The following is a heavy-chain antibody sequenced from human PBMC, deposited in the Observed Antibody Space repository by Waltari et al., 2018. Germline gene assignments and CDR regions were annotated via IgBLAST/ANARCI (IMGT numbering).Heavy chain of an antibody. J-gene: IGHJ4*02. CDR1: GFTVTNYY. CDR3: ARGNTASLDY. Sequence: HLVESGGGLIQPGWSLRLSCSASGFTVTNYYMSWVRQAPGRGREFGSVSYSAVTTYYADSVKGRFTISRDTFRNTLYLQMDNLRPDDTAVYYCARGNTASLDYWGQGTLVTVSS. CDR2: SYSAVTT. V-gene: IGHV3-53*01. D-gene: IGHD2-21*02.